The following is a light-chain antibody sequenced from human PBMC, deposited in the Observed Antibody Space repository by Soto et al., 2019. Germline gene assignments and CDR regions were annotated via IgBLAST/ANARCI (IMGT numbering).Light chain of an antibody. CDR2: SNN. J-gene: IGLJ1*01. Sequence: QSALTQPPSASGTPGQRVTISCSGSSSNIGSNTVNWYQQLPGTAPKLLIYSNNQRPSGVPDRFSGSKSGTSASLAISGLQSEDEADYYCAAWDDSLNGLYVFXTGTKLTVL. V-gene: IGLV1-44*01. CDR3: AAWDDSLNGLYV. CDR1: SSNIGSNT.